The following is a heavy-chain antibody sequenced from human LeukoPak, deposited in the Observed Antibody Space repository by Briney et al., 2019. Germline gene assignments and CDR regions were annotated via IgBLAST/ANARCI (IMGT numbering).Heavy chain of an antibody. CDR1: GFTFRSYE. J-gene: IGHJ4*02. D-gene: IGHD5-24*01. V-gene: IGHV3-21*01. CDR2: ISSSSSYI. Sequence: GGSLRLSCVVSGFTFRSYEMNWVRQAPGKGLEWVSSISSSSSYIYYADSVKGRFTISRDNAKNSLYLQMNSLRAEDTAVYYCARVPPGGRDGYNLYWGQGTLVTVSS. CDR3: ARVPPGGRDGYNLY.